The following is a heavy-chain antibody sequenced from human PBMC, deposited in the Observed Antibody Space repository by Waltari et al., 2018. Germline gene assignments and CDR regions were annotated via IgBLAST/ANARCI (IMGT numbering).Heavy chain of an antibody. CDR1: GYSFTSYD. D-gene: IGHD3-16*01. J-gene: IGHJ6*02. Sequence: QVQPVQSGAEVKKPGASVKVSCRASGYSFTSYDINWVRQATGQGLGWMGWMNPNSGNTAYAQRFQGRVTMTRNTSISTAYMELSSLRSEDTAVYYCARGQGLSMDVWGQGTTVIVSS. CDR2: MNPNSGNT. V-gene: IGHV1-8*01. CDR3: ARGQGLSMDV.